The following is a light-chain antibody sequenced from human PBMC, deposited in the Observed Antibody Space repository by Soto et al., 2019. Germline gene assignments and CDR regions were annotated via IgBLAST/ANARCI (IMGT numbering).Light chain of an antibody. Sequence: IVLPQSPGTLSLSPGERATLSCRASQSVSSSYLAWYQQKPGQAPRLLIYDASNRATGIPARFSGSGSGTDFTLTISSLEPEDFAVYYCQQRSNWPLTFGGGTKVDVK. CDR2: DAS. CDR3: QQRSNWPLT. CDR1: QSVSSSY. J-gene: IGKJ4*01. V-gene: IGKV3D-20*02.